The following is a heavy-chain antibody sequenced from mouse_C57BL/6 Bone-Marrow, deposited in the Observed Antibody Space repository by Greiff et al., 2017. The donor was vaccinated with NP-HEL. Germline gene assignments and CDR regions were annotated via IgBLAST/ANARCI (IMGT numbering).Heavy chain of an antibody. CDR3: EGYYGRWFAY. J-gene: IGHJ3*01. CDR1: GYSFTSGYF. V-gene: IGHV3-6*01. CDR2: ISYDGST. Sequence: EVLLVESGPGLVKPSQSLSLTCSVSGYSFTSGYFWYWIRQFPGNLLVWLGFISYDGSTNYNPSLKNRISITRDTSKNQFFLKLNSVTTEDTATYDCEGYYGRWFAYWGQGTLVTVSA. D-gene: IGHD1-1*01.